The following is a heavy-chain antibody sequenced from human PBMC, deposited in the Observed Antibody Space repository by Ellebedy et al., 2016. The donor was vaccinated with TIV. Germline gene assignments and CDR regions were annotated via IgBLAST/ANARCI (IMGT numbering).Heavy chain of an antibody. V-gene: IGHV3-30*02. CDR2: IRSDKSAI. J-gene: IGHJ6*02. D-gene: IGHD4-17*01. CDR1: GFSASG. Sequence: GGSLRLSCAASGFSASGMHWVRQAPGKGLEWVAFIRSDKSAIYYADSARGRFTISRDDSRNTLYLQMNSLRVEDTAVYYCVKGAYPVPTVMAVWGQGTTVTVSS. CDR3: VKGAYPVPTVMAV.